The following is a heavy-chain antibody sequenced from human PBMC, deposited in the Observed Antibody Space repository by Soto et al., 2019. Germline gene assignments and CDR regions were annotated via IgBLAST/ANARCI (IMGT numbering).Heavy chain of an antibody. Sequence: PGGSLRLSCEASGFLFSSYAMNWVRQAPGKGLEWVSSISSHGDTTYYAESVRGRFTISGDNAKNSVSLQMNSLTVEDTAIYYCASSGWGASGTPYLDFWGQGTLVTVSS. J-gene: IGHJ4*02. V-gene: IGHV3-48*03. CDR2: ISSHGDTT. CDR1: GFLFSSYA. CDR3: ASSGWGASGTPYLDF. D-gene: IGHD1-1*01.